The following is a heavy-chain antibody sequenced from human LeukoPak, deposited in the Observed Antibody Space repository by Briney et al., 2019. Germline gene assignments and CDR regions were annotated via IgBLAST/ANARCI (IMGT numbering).Heavy chain of an antibody. D-gene: IGHD6-13*01. CDR2: ISSSSSTI. Sequence: GGSLRLSCAASGFTFRSYSMNWVRQAPGKGLEWVSYISSSSSTIYYADSVKGRFTISRDNAKNSLYLQMNSLRAEDTAVYYCARDLIAAAGRHWGQGTLVTVSS. J-gene: IGHJ4*02. CDR3: ARDLIAAAGRH. CDR1: GFTFRSYS. V-gene: IGHV3-48*01.